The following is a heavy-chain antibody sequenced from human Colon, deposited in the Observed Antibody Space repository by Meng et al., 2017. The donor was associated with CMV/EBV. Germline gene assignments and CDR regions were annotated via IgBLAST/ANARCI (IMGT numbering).Heavy chain of an antibody. V-gene: IGHV3-21*04. CDR2: ISTGSSYI. D-gene: IGHD3-3*01. Sequence: GESLKISCAASGFTFSSYSMNWVRQAPGKGLEWVASISTGSSYIYYAASLQGRFTISRDNAKNALHLHMNSLRGEDTAVYYCAKGSEYFDFWSSSDWGQGTLVTVSS. CDR1: GFTFSSYS. J-gene: IGHJ4*02. CDR3: AKGSEYFDFWSSSD.